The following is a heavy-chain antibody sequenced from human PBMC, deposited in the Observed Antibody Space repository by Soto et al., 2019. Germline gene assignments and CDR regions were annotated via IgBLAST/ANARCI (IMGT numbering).Heavy chain of an antibody. Sequence: PSETLSLTCTASGGPTRSSSHYWGWIRQSPGTGLEWIGSIDESGDSYYNPSLKSRVTIFVDTSKNQFSLKLISVTGADSAIYYCAREGGYVDYWGQGTLVTVSS. V-gene: IGHV4-39*02. CDR3: AREGGYVDY. CDR2: IDESGDS. D-gene: IGHD1-1*01. J-gene: IGHJ4*02. CDR1: GGPTRSSSHY.